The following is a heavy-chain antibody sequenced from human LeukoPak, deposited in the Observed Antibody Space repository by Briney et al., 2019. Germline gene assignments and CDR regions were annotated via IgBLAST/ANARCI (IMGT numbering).Heavy chain of an antibody. CDR3: ASNLRDYSSSWFGI. CDR1: GGSISSSSYY. CDR2: IYYSGST. J-gene: IGHJ3*02. V-gene: IGHV4-39*01. Sequence: SETLSLTCTVSGGSISSSSYYWGWIRQPPGKGLEWIGSIYYSGSTYYNPSLKSRVTISVDTSKNQFSLKLSSVTAADTAVYYCASNLRDYSSSWFGIWGQGTMVTVSS. D-gene: IGHD6-13*01.